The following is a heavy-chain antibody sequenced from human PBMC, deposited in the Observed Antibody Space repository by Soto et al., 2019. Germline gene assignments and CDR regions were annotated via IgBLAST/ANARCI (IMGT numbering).Heavy chain of an antibody. CDR3: AVKAGQQLVGGAFDI. Sequence: QVQLVQSGAEVKKPGSSVKVSCKASGGTFSSYTISWVRQAPGQGLEWMGRIIPILGIANYAHKFQGRVTITADKSASTAYMELSSLSSEDTAVYYCAVKAGQQLVGGAFDIWGQGTMVTVYS. J-gene: IGHJ3*02. CDR2: IIPILGIA. D-gene: IGHD6-13*01. CDR1: GGTFSSYT. V-gene: IGHV1-69*02.